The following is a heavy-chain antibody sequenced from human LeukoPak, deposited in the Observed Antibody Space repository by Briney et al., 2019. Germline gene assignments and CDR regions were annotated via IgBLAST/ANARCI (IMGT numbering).Heavy chain of an antibody. Sequence: ASVKVSCKASGYTFTSYGISWVRQAPGQGLEWMGWISAYSGNTNYAQKLQGRVTMTTDTSTSTAYVELRSLRTDDTAVYYCARDSVVPAANADYWGQGTLLTVSS. V-gene: IGHV1-18*04. CDR2: ISAYSGNT. D-gene: IGHD2-2*01. J-gene: IGHJ4*02. CDR1: GYTFTSYG. CDR3: ARDSVVPAANADY.